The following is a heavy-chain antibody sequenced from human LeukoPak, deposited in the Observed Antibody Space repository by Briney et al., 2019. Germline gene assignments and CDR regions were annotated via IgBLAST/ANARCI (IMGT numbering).Heavy chain of an antibody. V-gene: IGHV3-21*01. CDR2: ISSSSIYI. Sequence: GGSLRLSCSASGFTFSTYSMNWVRQAPGKGLEWVSSISSSSIYIYYADSLKGRFTISRDNAKNSLFLQMNSLRAEDTAVYYCARGRRDGYNLLDAFDIWGQGTVVTVSS. J-gene: IGHJ3*02. CDR1: GFTFSTYS. CDR3: ARGRRDGYNLLDAFDI. D-gene: IGHD5-24*01.